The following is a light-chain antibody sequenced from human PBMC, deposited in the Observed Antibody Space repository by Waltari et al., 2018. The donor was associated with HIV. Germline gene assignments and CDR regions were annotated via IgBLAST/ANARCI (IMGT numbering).Light chain of an antibody. V-gene: IGLV1-51*01. J-gene: IGLJ3*02. Sequence: QSVLTQPPSVSAAPGQKVTISCSGSSPTLGHNLLSWYQQQPGTAPKLLIYDNNKLPSGIPDRFSGSKSGTSATLGITGLQTGDEADDYCGTWDSSLSAGVFGGGTKLTVL. CDR3: GTWDSSLSAGV. CDR2: DNN. CDR1: SPTLGHNL.